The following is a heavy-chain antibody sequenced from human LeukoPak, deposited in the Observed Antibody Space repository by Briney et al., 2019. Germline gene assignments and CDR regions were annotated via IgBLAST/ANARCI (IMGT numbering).Heavy chain of an antibody. D-gene: IGHD1-26*01. CDR3: AGRDY. J-gene: IGHJ4*02. CDR2: VYTSGST. V-gene: IGHV4-4*07. CDR1: GFTSSSYS. Sequence: GSLRLSCAASGFTSSSYSMNWVRQPAGKGLEWIGRVYTSGSTNYNPSFRSRVTMSVDTSKNQLSLKLSSVTAADTAVYYCAGRDYWGQGTLVTVSS.